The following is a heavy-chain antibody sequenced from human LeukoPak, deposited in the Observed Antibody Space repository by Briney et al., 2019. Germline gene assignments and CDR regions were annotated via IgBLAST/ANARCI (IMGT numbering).Heavy chain of an antibody. CDR2: ISYDGSNK. CDR1: GFTFSSYA. Sequence: GGSLRLSCAASGFTFSSYAMHWVRQAPGKGLEWVAVISYDGSNKYYADSVKGRFTISRDNSKNTLYLQMNSLRAEDTAVYYCARDADSTVDYWGQGTLVTVSS. D-gene: IGHD2/OR15-2a*01. CDR3: ARDADSTVDY. V-gene: IGHV3-30*04. J-gene: IGHJ4*02.